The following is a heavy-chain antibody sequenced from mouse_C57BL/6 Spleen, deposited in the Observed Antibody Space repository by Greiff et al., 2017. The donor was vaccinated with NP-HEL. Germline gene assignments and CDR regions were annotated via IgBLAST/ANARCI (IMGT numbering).Heavy chain of an antibody. J-gene: IGHJ4*01. CDR3: ARCHYGNYVGAMDY. CDR2: ISSGSSTI. D-gene: IGHD2-1*01. Sequence: DVQLVESGGGLVKPGGSLKLSCAASGFTFSDYGMHWVRQAPEKGLEWVAYISSGSSTIYYADTVKGRFTISRDNAKNTLFLQMTSLRSEDTAMYYCARCHYGNYVGAMDYWGQGTSVTVSS. CDR1: GFTFSDYG. V-gene: IGHV5-17*01.